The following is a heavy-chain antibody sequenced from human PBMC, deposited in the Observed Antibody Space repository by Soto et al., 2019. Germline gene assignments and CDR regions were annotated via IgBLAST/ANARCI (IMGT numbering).Heavy chain of an antibody. D-gene: IGHD3-10*01. V-gene: IGHV4-38-2*01. CDR2: IYHSGST. CDR3: ATALGAGFGELSENWFDP. Sequence: PSETLSLTCAVSGYSISSGYYWGWIRQPPGKGLEWIGSIYHSGSTYYNPSLKSRVTISVDTSKNQFSLKLSSVTAADTAVYYCATALGAGFGELSENWFDPWGQGTTVTVSS. J-gene: IGHJ5*01. CDR1: GYSISSGYY.